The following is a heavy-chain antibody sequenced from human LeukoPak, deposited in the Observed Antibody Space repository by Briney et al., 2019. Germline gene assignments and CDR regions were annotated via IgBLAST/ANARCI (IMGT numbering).Heavy chain of an antibody. CDR2: ITSGGSTI. CDR3: TTSSAYYYFDFDY. J-gene: IGHJ4*02. D-gene: IGHD3-22*01. Sequence: GGSPRLSCAASGFTFDDYAMNWVRQAPGKGLEWVSYITSGGSTIYYADSVKGRFTMSRDNAKTSLYLQMNSLRAEDTAVYYCTTSSAYYYFDFDYWGQGTLVTVSS. V-gene: IGHV3-48*03. CDR1: GFTFDDYA.